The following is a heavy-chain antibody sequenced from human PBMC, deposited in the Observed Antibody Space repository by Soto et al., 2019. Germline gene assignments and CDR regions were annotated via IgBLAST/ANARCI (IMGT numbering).Heavy chain of an antibody. CDR1: GYTFTSYY. Sequence: SVKVSCNASGYTFTSYYMHWVRQAPVQGLEWMGIINPSGGSTSYAQKFQGRVTMTRDTSTSTVYMELSSLRSEDTAVYYCARDREDTAMVTRVHYYYGMDVWGQGTTVTVSS. J-gene: IGHJ6*02. CDR3: ARDREDTAMVTRVHYYYGMDV. CDR2: INPSGGST. V-gene: IGHV1-46*01. D-gene: IGHD5-18*01.